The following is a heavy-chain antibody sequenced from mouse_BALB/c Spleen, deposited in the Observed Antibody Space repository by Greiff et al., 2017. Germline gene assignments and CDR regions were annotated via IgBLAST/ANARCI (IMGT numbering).Heavy chain of an antibody. CDR3: ARDSREGNLLPY. Sequence: VQVVDSGPGLVAPSQSLSITCTVSGFSLTSYGVHWVRQPPGKGLEWLGVIWAGGSTNYNSALMSRLSISKDNSKSQVFLKMNSLQTDDTAMYYCARDSREGNLLPYWGQGTTLTVSS. CDR1: GFSLTSYG. D-gene: IGHD1-1*01. CDR2: IWAGGST. V-gene: IGHV2-9*02. J-gene: IGHJ2*01.